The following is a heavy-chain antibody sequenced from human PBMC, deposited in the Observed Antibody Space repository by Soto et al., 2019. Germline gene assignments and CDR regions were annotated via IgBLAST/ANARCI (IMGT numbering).Heavy chain of an antibody. CDR3: AKDLLLWFGELSPGAAFDI. CDR2: ISYGGSKK. CDR1: GFSFSSYG. D-gene: IGHD3-10*01. Sequence: GGSLRLSCAASGFSFSSYGRHWVRQAPGKGLEWVAAISYGGSKKYYADSVKGRFTISRDNSKNTLYLQMNSLRAEDTAVYYCAKDLLLWFGELSPGAAFDIWGQGTMVTVSS. V-gene: IGHV3-30*18. J-gene: IGHJ3*02.